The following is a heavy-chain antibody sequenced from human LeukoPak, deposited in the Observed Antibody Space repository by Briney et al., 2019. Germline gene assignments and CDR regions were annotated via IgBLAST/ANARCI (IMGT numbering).Heavy chain of an antibody. CDR2: IYYSGST. CDR3: ARRSIVEITGLH. D-gene: IGHD1-26*01. Sequence: SETLSLTCTVSGGSISRNNYYWGWIRQPPGKGLEWIGSIYYSGSTYYSPSLKSRVTISVDPSRNQFTLKLSSVTAADTAVYYCARRSIVEITGLHWGQGTLVTVSS. J-gene: IGHJ4*02. CDR1: GGSISRNNYY. V-gene: IGHV4-39*01.